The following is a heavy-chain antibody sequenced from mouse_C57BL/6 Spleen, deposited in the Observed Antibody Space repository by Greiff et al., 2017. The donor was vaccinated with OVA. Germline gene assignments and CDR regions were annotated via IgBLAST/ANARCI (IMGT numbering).Heavy chain of an antibody. CDR1: GFTFSNYW. Sequence: EVQGVESGGGLVQPGGSMKLSCVASGFTFSNYWMNWVRQSPEKGLEWVAQIRLKSDNYATHYAESVKGRFTISRDDSKSSVYLQMNNLRAEDTGIYYCTVNWDRFAYWGQGTLVTVSA. CDR2: IRLKSDNYAT. J-gene: IGHJ3*01. D-gene: IGHD4-1*01. CDR3: TVNWDRFAY. V-gene: IGHV6-3*01.